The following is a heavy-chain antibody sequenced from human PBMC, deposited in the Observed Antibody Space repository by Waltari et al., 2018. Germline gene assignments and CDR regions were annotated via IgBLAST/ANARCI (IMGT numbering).Heavy chain of an antibody. CDR1: GFTFSSYA. Sequence: EVQLLESGGGLVQPGGSLRLSCAASGFTFSSYAMSWVRQAPGKGLEWVSVIYSGGSTYYADSVKGRFTISRDNSKNTLYLQMNSLRAEDTAVYYCAKDSGGWLHYYFDYWGQGTLVTVSS. CDR3: AKDSGGWLHYYFDY. D-gene: IGHD5-12*01. J-gene: IGHJ4*02. V-gene: IGHV3-23*03. CDR2: IYSGGST.